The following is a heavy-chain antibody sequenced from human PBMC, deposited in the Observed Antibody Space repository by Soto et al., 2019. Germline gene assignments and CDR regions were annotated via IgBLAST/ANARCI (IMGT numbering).Heavy chain of an antibody. CDR3: AKTGSMITFGGVPDY. J-gene: IGHJ4*02. CDR2: ISYDGSNK. CDR1: GFTFSSYG. V-gene: IGHV3-30*18. Sequence: QVQLVESGGGVVQPGRSLRLSCAASGFTFSSYGMHWVRQAPGKGLEWVAVISYDGSNKYYADSVKGRFTISRDNSKNTLYLQMNSLRAEDTAVYYCAKTGSMITFGGVPDYWGQGTLVTVSS. D-gene: IGHD3-16*01.